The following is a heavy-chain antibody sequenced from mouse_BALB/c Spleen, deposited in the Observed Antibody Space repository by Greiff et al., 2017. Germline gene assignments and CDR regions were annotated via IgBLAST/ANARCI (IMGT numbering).Heavy chain of an antibody. D-gene: IGHD2-14*01. CDR3: ARHEGRYDVAWFAY. Sequence: EVQRVESGGGLVQPGESLKLSCESTEYEFPSHDMSWVRKTPEKRLELVAAINSDGGSTYYPDTMERRFIISRDNTKKTLYLQMSSMRSEDTALYYCARHEGRYDVAWFAYWGQGTLVTVSA. CDR2: INSDGGST. CDR1: EYEFPSHD. V-gene: IGHV5-2*01. J-gene: IGHJ3*01.